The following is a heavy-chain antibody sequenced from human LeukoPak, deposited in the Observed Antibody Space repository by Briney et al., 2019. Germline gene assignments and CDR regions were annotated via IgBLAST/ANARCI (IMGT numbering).Heavy chain of an antibody. CDR1: GGSFSGYY. J-gene: IGHJ4*02. V-gene: IGHV4-34*01. Sequence: TSETLSLTCAVYGGSFSGYYWSWIRQPPGKGLEWIGEINHSGSTNYSPSLMSRVTISVDTSKNQFSLKLSSVTAADTAVYYCARDKAAAGTDGVCYWGQGTLVTVSS. D-gene: IGHD6-13*01. CDR3: ARDKAAAGTDGVCY. CDR2: INHSGST.